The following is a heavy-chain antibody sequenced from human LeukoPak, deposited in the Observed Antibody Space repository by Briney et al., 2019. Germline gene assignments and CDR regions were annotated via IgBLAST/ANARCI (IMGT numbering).Heavy chain of an antibody. V-gene: IGHV1-8*02. CDR3: ARSNFGGNVHFDY. D-gene: IGHD4-23*01. CDR2: MNPNSGDA. J-gene: IGHJ4*02. Sequence: ASVKVFCKASGYSFTSYDINWVRKATGQGLEWIGWMNPNSGDADYTQKFKGRVTFTRDTSTRTAYMELSSLGSEDTAVYYCARSNFGGNVHFDYWGQGTLVTVSS. CDR1: GYSFTSYD.